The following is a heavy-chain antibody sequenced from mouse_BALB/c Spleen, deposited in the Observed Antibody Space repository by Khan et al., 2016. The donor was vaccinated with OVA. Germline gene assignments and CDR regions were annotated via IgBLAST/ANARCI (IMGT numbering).Heavy chain of an antibody. Sequence: QIQLVQSGPELKKPGETVQISCKASGFTFTNYGINWVKQAPGKGLKWMGWINTYTGEPTFADDFKGRFAFSLETSASTAYLQINSLKNEDTATYVCARVGYNGTMDCWGQGTSVTVSS. J-gene: IGHJ4*01. CDR2: INTYTGEP. V-gene: IGHV9-3-1*01. CDR1: GFTFTNYG. CDR3: ARVGYNGTMDC. D-gene: IGHD2-14*01.